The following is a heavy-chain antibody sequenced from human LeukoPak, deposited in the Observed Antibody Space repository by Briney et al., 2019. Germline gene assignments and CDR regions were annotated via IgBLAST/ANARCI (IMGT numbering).Heavy chain of an antibody. CDR2: IYTSGST. Sequence: PSETLSLTCTVSGGSISSYYWSWIRQPPGKGLERIGYIYTSGSTNYNPSLKSRVTISVDTSKNQFSLKLSSVTAADTAVYYCARRGYSYGSYYFDYWGQGTLVTVSS. V-gene: IGHV4-4*09. J-gene: IGHJ4*02. D-gene: IGHD5-18*01. CDR3: ARRGYSYGSYYFDY. CDR1: GGSISSYY.